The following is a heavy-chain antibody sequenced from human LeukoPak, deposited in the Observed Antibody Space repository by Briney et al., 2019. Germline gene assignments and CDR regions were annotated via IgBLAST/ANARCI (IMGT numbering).Heavy chain of an antibody. V-gene: IGHV1-18*01. CDR3: ARVTCGNFDWLLCYFDY. J-gene: IGHJ4*02. Sequence: ASVKVSCKASGYTFTSYGISWVRQAPGQGLEWMGWISAYNGNTNYAQKLQGRVTMTTDTSTSTAYMELRSLRSDDTAVYYCARVTCGNFDWLLCYFDYWGQGTLVTVSS. CDR1: GYTFTSYG. D-gene: IGHD3-9*01. CDR2: ISAYNGNT.